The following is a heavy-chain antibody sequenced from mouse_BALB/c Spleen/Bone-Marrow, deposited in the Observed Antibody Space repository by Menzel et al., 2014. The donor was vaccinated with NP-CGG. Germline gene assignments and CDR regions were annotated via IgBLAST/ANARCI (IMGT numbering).Heavy chain of an antibody. Sequence: DVKLQESGAELVKPGASVKLSCTASGFNIKDTYMHWVKQRPEQGLEWIGRIDPANGNTKYDPKFQGKATITADTSSNTAYLQLSSLTSEDTAVYYCANYYYGSSLFAYWGQWTLVTVSA. J-gene: IGHJ3*01. V-gene: IGHV14-3*02. CDR2: IDPANGNT. CDR3: ANYYYGSSLFAY. D-gene: IGHD1-1*01. CDR1: GFNIKDTY.